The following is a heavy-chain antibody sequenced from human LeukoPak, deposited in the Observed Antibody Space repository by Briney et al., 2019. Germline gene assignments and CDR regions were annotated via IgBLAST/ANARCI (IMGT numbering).Heavy chain of an antibody. CDR1: GYTFTSYG. J-gene: IGHJ6*02. D-gene: IGHD2-2*01. CDR2: ISAYNGNT. CDR3: ARSVNVKPYCNTISCSGEGMDV. Sequence: ASVKVSCKASGYTFTSYGISWVRQAPGQGLEWMGWISAYNGNTNYAQKLQGRVTMTTDTSTSTAYMELRSLRSDDTAVYYCARSVNVKPYCNTISCSGEGMDVWGQGTTVTVSS. V-gene: IGHV1-18*01.